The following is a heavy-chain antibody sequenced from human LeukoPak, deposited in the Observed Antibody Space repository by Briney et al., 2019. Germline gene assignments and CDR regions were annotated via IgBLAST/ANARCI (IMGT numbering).Heavy chain of an antibody. CDR2: MNPNSGNT. CDR1: GYTFTSHD. Sequence: GSSVKVSCKASGYTFTSHDINWVRQATGQGLAWMGWMNPNSGNTGYAQKFQGRVTITRNTSISTAYMELSSLRSEDTAVYYCAKDPRIQGYDYGTVLDHWGQGTLVTVSS. V-gene: IGHV1-8*01. D-gene: IGHD5-18*01. CDR3: AKDPRIQGYDYGTVLDH. J-gene: IGHJ5*02.